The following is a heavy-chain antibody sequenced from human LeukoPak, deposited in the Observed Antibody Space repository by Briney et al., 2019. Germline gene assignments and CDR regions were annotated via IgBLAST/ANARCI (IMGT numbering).Heavy chain of an antibody. CDR1: GGSISSYY. CDR3: ARYHDAFDI. Sequence: NASETLSLTCTVSGGSISSYYWSWIRQPPGKGLEWIGYIYYSGSTNYNPSLKSRVTISVDTSKNQFSLKLSSVTAADTAVYYCARYHDAFDIWGQGTMVTVSS. D-gene: IGHD3-22*01. V-gene: IGHV4-59*08. J-gene: IGHJ3*02. CDR2: IYYSGST.